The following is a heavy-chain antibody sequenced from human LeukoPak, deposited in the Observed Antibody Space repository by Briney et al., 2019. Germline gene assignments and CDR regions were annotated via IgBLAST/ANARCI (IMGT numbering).Heavy chain of an antibody. CDR3: ARGEVPAAAYFDY. CDR1: GGSISSYY. CDR2: IYYSGST. V-gene: IGHV4-59*12. J-gene: IGHJ4*02. Sequence: PSETLSLTCTVSGGSISSYYWSWIRQPPGKGLEWIGSIYYSGSTYYNPSLKSRVTISVDTSKNQFSLKLSSVTAADTAVYYCARGEVPAAAYFDYWGQGTLVTVSS. D-gene: IGHD2-2*01.